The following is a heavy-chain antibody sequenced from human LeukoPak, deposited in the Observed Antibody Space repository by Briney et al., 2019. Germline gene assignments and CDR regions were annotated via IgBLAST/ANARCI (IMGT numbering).Heavy chain of an antibody. J-gene: IGHJ4*02. D-gene: IGHD1-7*01. Sequence: ASVKVSCKASGYTFTTSGISWVRQAPGQGLEWMGWISAYNGQTNYAQKVQGRVTMTTDTSTKTAYMELWSLGSDDTAVYYCAGVAGFYWNSDSFDYWGQGTLVTVSS. V-gene: IGHV1-18*01. CDR2: ISAYNGQT. CDR3: AGVAGFYWNSDSFDY. CDR1: GYTFTTSG.